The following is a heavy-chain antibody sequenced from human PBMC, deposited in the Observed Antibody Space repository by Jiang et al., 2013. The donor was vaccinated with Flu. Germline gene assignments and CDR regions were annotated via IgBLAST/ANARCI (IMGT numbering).Heavy chain of an antibody. V-gene: IGHV4-30-4*08. CDR3: ARDVYCTGDICPFEY. D-gene: IGHD2-8*02. CDR1: GGSISSGDYY. CDR2: IYSSGST. J-gene: IGHJ4*02. Sequence: KPSQTLSLTCTVSGGSISSGDYYWSWIRQPPGKGLEWIGYIYSSGSTSYNPSLKSRVTISIDTSKNQFSLKLSSVTAADTAVYFCARDVYCTGDICPFEYWGQGTLVTVSS.